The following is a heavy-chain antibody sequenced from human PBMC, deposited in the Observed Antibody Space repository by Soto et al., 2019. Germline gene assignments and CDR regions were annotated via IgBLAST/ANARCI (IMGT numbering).Heavy chain of an antibody. CDR3: ARRGGSYPYYYYGMDV. D-gene: IGHD1-26*01. J-gene: IGHJ6*02. V-gene: IGHV4-39*01. CDR2: ISYSGST. Sequence: QLQLQESGPGLVKPSETLSLTCTVSGGSISSSSYFWGWIRQPPGKGLEWIGSISYSGSTYYNPSLKSRVTISVDTSKNQLSLKLSSVTAADTAVYYCARRGGSYPYYYYGMDVWGQGTTVTVSS. CDR1: GGSISSSSYF.